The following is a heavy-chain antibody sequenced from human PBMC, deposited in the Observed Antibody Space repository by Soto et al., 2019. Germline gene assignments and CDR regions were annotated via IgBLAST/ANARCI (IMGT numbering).Heavy chain of an antibody. CDR2: ISAYNGNK. D-gene: IGHD3-10*01. CDR1: GYTFTSYG. J-gene: IGHJ4*02. CDR3: ARDRQGIWFGELSPLDY. V-gene: IGHV1-18*01. Sequence: QVQLVQSGAEVKKPGASVKVSCKASGYTFTSYGISWVRQAPGQGLEWMGWISAYNGNKNDAQKLQGRVTMTTDTSTSTAYMELRSLRSDDTAVYYCARDRQGIWFGELSPLDYWGQGTLVTVSS.